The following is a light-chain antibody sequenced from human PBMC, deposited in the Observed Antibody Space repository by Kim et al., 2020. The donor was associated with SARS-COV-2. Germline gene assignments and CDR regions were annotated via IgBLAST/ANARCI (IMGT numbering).Light chain of an antibody. CDR3: QQRSDWYT. Sequence: LSLSPGERATLSCRASQSVGNYLAWYQQKPGQAPRLLISDASNRATDIPARISGSGSGTDFTLTISSLEPEDFAVYYCQQRSDWYTFGQGTKLEIK. V-gene: IGKV3-11*01. CDR2: DAS. CDR1: QSVGNY. J-gene: IGKJ2*01.